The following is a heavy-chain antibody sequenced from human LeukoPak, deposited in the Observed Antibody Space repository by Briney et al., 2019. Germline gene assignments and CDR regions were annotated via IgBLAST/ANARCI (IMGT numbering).Heavy chain of an antibody. Sequence: SETLSLTCTVSGYSISSGYYWGWIRQPPGKGLEWIGSIYHSGSTYYNPSLKSRVTISVDTSKNQFSLKLSSVTAADTAVYYCARPSFYGSGSHAFDYWGQGTLVTASS. CDR1: GYSISSGYY. CDR2: IYHSGST. D-gene: IGHD3-10*01. CDR3: ARPSFYGSGSHAFDY. J-gene: IGHJ4*02. V-gene: IGHV4-38-2*02.